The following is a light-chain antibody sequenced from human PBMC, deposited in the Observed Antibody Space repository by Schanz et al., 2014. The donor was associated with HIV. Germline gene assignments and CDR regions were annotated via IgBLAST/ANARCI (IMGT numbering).Light chain of an antibody. Sequence: EIVMTQSPATLSVSPGERATLSCRASQSVGNSLAWYQQKSGQAPRLLIYGASTRATGIPDRFRGSGSGTDFTLTISRLEPEDFAVYYCQQYGTSPLTFGGGTKVEIK. V-gene: IGKV3-20*01. CDR2: GAS. CDR1: QSVGNS. CDR3: QQYGTSPLT. J-gene: IGKJ4*01.